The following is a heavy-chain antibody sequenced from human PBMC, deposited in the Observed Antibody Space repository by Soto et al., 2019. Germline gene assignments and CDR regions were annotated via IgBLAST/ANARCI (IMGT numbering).Heavy chain of an antibody. CDR2: ISAYNGNT. J-gene: IGHJ5*02. CDR1: GYTFTSYG. D-gene: IGHD6-13*01. Sequence: GASVKVSCKASGYTFTSYGISWVLQAPGQGLEWMGWISAYNGNTNYAQKLQGRVTMTTDTSTSTAYMELRSLRSDDTAVYYCARDSGIAAAGTTDNWFDPWGQGTLVTVSS. V-gene: IGHV1-18*04. CDR3: ARDSGIAAAGTTDNWFDP.